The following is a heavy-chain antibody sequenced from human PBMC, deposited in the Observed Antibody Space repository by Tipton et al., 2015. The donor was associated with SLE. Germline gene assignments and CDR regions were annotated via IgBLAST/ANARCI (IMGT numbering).Heavy chain of an antibody. CDR3: ARSYPLPDY. J-gene: IGHJ4*02. V-gene: IGHV3-33*08. CDR2: IWSDATKM. CDR1: GFSFSNYG. Sequence: SLRLSCAGSGFSFSNYGMHWVRQAPGKGLEWVAMIWSDATKMYYADSVKGRFTISRDNSKNTLFLQMNILRPEDTAIYYCARSYPLPDYWGQGIPATVSS.